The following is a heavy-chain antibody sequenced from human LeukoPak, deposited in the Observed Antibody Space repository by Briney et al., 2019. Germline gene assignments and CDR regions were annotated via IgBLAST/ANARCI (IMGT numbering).Heavy chain of an antibody. CDR2: ITTSGRYI. J-gene: IGHJ4*02. V-gene: IGHV3-21*01. D-gene: IGHD1-26*01. CDR3: ARGGSGNLYY. CDR1: PLTFRSYS. Sequence: GGSLRLSCIGSPLTFRSYSLNWVRQAPGKGLEWISSITTSGRYIYYADSVKGRFTISRDNAKNSLYLQMNSLRAEDTAVYYCARGGSGNLYYWGQGTLVTVSS.